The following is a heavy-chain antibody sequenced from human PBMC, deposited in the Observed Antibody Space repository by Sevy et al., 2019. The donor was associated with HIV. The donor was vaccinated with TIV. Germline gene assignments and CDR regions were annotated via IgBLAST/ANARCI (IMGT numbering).Heavy chain of an antibody. J-gene: IGHJ4*02. Sequence: GWSLRLSCAASGFTFSKYSMSWVRQPPGKGLEWVSTLSFGCGEINYADSVKGRFTISRDNSKSPVYLQMNNLRPEDTAVYYCAREGCTKPHDYWGQGTLVTVSS. CDR1: GFTFSKYS. D-gene: IGHD2-8*01. CDR2: LSFGCGEI. CDR3: AREGCTKPHDY. V-gene: IGHV3-23*01.